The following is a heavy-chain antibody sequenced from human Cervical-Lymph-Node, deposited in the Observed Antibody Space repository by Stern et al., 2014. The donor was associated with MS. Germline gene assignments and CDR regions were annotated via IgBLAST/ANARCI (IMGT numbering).Heavy chain of an antibody. CDR1: GGTFSSYA. D-gene: IGHD1-1*01. CDR2: IIPIFGTA. CDR3: ARGSGWNDVSTFDY. V-gene: IGHV1-69*01. J-gene: IGHJ4*02. Sequence: QVQLVQSGAEVKKPGSSVKVSCKASGGTFSSYAISWVRQAPGQGLEWMGGIIPIFGTANFAQKFQGRVTITADESTSTAYMKLSSLRSEDASVYYCARGSGWNDVSTFDYWGQGTLVTVSS.